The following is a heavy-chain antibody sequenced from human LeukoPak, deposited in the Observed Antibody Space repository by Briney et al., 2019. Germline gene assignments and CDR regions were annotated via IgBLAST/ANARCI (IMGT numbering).Heavy chain of an antibody. V-gene: IGHV4-4*07. CDR2: IYTSGST. CDR1: GGSISSYY. D-gene: IGHD4-17*01. CDR3: ARDTRRYGDYYFDY. J-gene: IGHJ4*02. Sequence: SETLSLTCTVSGGSISSYYWSWIRQPAGKGLEWIGRIYTSGSTNYNPSLKSRVTISVDTSKNQFSLKLSSVTAADTAVYYCARDTRRYGDYYFDYWGQGTLVTVSS.